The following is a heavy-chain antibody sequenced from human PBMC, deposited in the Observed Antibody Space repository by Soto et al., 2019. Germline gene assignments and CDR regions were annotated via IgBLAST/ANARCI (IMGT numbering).Heavy chain of an antibody. CDR2: IYPGDSDT. J-gene: IGHJ3*02. V-gene: IGHV5-51*01. Sequence: GESLKISCKGSGYSFTSYWIGWVRQMPGKGLEWMGIIYPGDSDTRYSPSFQGQVTISADKSISTAYLQWSSLKASDTAMYYCARLIAYCGGDCHLDALDIWGQGTMVTVSS. CDR3: ARLIAYCGGDCHLDALDI. D-gene: IGHD2-21*02. CDR1: GYSFTSYW.